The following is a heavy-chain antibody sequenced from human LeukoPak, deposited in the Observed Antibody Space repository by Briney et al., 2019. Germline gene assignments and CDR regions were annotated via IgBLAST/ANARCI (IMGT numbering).Heavy chain of an antibody. J-gene: IGHJ6*02. D-gene: IGHD2-15*01. V-gene: IGHV1-24*01. CDR2: FDPEDGET. Sequence: ASVKVSCKVSVHTLTELSMHWVRQAPGKGLEWMGGFDPEDGETIYAQKFQGRVTMTEDTSTDTAYMELSSLRSEDTAVYYCATVDRVVGAAPIYYYYGMDVWGQGTTVTVSS. CDR3: ATVDRVVGAAPIYYYYGMDV. CDR1: VHTLTELS.